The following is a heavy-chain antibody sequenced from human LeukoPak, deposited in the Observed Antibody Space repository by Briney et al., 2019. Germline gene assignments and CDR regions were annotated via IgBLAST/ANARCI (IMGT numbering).Heavy chain of an antibody. J-gene: IGHJ6*03. D-gene: IGHD5-12*01. V-gene: IGHV1-2*02. CDR3: ARGYSGYMDV. CDR2: INPNSGGT. Sequence: GASVKVSCKASGGTFSSYAISWVRQAPGQGLEWMGWINPNSGGTNYAQKFQGRVTMTRDTSISTAYMELSRLRSDDTAVYYCARGYSGYMDVWGKGTTVTVSS. CDR1: GGTFSSYA.